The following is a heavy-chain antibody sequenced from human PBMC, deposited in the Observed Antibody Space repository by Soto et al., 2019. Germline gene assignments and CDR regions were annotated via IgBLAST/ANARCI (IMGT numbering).Heavy chain of an antibody. CDR1: GASINSSLYY. D-gene: IGHD3-9*01. J-gene: IGHJ6*02. CDR2: FSYSGST. Sequence: QLQLQESGPGLGKPSETLSLTCTVSGASINSSLYYCDWIRQSPGKGLEWIGSFSYSGSTYYNPSLKSRVTISVDTSKNQFSLKLISVTAADTAVYYCARQSTLVIYGMDVWGQGTTVIVSS. V-gene: IGHV4-39*01. CDR3: ARQSTLVIYGMDV.